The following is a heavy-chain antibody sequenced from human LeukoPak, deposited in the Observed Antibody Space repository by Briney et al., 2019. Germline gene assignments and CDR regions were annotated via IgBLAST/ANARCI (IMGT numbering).Heavy chain of an antibody. D-gene: IGHD2-2*02. Sequence: GGSLRLSCEAFGFTVSSNYMTWVRQAPGKGLEGVSYISTGGITIYYADSVKGRFTISRDNAKNSLYLQMNSLRAEDTAVYYCARGNCSSASCYTDFDYWGQGTLVTVSS. CDR2: ISTGGITI. CDR3: ARGNCSSASCYTDFDY. J-gene: IGHJ4*02. CDR1: GFTVSSNY. V-gene: IGHV3-48*03.